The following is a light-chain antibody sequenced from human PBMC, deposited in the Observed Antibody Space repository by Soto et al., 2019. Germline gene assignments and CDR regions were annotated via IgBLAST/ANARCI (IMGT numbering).Light chain of an antibody. CDR1: STDFVSYNR. CDR3: CSYAGSYTFV. CDR2: EAS. V-gene: IGLV2-18*02. J-gene: IGLJ2*01. Sequence: QSALTQPPSVSGSPGQSVTISCTGTSTDFVSYNRVSWYQQPPGTAPKLIIYEASNRPSGVPDRFSGSKSGNTASLTISGLQAADEADYYCCSYAGSYTFVFGGGTKVTVL.